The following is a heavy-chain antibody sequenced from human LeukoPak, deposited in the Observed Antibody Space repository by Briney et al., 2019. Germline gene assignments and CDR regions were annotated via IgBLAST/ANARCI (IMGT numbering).Heavy chain of an antibody. D-gene: IGHD3-3*01. Sequence: SETLSLTCTVSGGSISSYYWSWIRQPPGKGLEWIVYIYYSGSTNYNPSLKSRVTISVDTSKNQFSLKLSSVTAADTAVYYCARGIRFLEWSETPHYYYYGMDVWGQGTTVTVSS. CDR3: ARGIRFLEWSETPHYYYYGMDV. CDR1: GGSISSYY. V-gene: IGHV4-59*01. J-gene: IGHJ6*02. CDR2: IYYSGST.